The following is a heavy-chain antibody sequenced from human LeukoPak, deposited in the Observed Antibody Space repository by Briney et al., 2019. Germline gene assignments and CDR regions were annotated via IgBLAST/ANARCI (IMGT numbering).Heavy chain of an antibody. V-gene: IGHV4-59*08. D-gene: IGHD3-10*01. CDR1: GGSISSYY. CDR2: IYYSGST. Sequence: SETLSLTCTVSGGSISSYYWSWIRQPPGKGLEWIGYIYYSGSTNYNPSLKSRVTISVDTSKNQFSLKLSSVTAADTAVYYCARVGVRGVIRSYWGQGTLVTVSS. CDR3: ARVGVRGVIRSY. J-gene: IGHJ4*02.